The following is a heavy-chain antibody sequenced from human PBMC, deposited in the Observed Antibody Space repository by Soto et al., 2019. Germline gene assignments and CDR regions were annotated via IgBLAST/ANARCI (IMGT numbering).Heavy chain of an antibody. CDR2: FDPEDGET. CDR3: AREYVRLGYCSSTSCYVLVN. J-gene: IGHJ1*01. CDR1: GYTLTELS. V-gene: IGHV1-24*01. D-gene: IGHD2-2*01. Sequence: ASVKVSCKVPGYTLTELSMHWVRQAPGKGLEWMGGFDPEDGETIYAQKFQGRVTMTEDTSTDTAYMELSRLRSDDTAVYYCAREYVRLGYCSSTSCYVLVNWGQGTLVTVSS.